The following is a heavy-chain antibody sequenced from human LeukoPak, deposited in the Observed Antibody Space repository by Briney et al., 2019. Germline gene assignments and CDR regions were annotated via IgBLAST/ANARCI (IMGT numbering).Heavy chain of an antibody. CDR1: GGSISSGGYS. V-gene: IGHV4-30-2*01. CDR3: ARGSPNYDFWSGPNWFDP. D-gene: IGHD3-3*01. J-gene: IGHJ5*02. CDR2: INHSGSA. Sequence: QPSQTLSLTCAVSGGSISSGGYSWSWIRQPPGKGLEWIGEINHSGSANYNPSLKSRVTISVDTSKNQFSLKLSSVTAADTAVYYCARGSPNYDFWSGPNWFDPWGQGTLVTVSS.